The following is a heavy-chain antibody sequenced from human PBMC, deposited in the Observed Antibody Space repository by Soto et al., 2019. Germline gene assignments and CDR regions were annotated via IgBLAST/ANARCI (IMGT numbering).Heavy chain of an antibody. CDR1: GFTFSSYA. J-gene: IGHJ3*02. CDR3: AKDKEWYYYGSGINVGAFDI. Sequence: GGSLRLSCAASGFTFSSYAMSWVRQAPGKGLEWVSAISGSGGSTYYADSVKGRFTISRDNSKNTLYLQMNSLRAEDTAVYYCAKDKEWYYYGSGINVGAFDIWGQGTMVTVSS. D-gene: IGHD3-10*01. CDR2: ISGSGGST. V-gene: IGHV3-23*01.